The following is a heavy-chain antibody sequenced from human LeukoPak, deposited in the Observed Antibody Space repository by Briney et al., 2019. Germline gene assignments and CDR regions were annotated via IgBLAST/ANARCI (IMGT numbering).Heavy chain of an antibody. CDR2: ISGSGGST. CDR1: GFTFSSYA. CDR3: ATGIFLVGANVPFDY. V-gene: IGHV3-23*01. J-gene: IGHJ4*02. Sequence: GGSMRLSCAASGFTFSSYAMSWVRQAPGKGLEWVSSISGSGGSTYYADSVTGRFTISRDNSKNTLYLQMNSLRAEDTAVYDSATGIFLVGANVPFDYWGQGTLVTVSS. D-gene: IGHD1-26*01.